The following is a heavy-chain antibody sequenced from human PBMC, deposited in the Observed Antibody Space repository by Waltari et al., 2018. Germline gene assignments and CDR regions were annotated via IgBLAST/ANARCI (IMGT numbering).Heavy chain of an antibody. CDR3: ARGTIAVAGTGYFQH. CDR2: ISCSISYI. D-gene: IGHD6-19*01. J-gene: IGHJ1*01. CDR1: GFTFSSYS. Sequence: EVQLVESGGGLVKPGGSLRLSCAASGFTFSSYSMNWVRQAPGKGLEWVSSISCSISYIYYADSVNGRFTISRDNAKNSLYLQMNSLRAEDTAVYYCARGTIAVAGTGYFQHWGQGTLVTVSS. V-gene: IGHV3-21*01.